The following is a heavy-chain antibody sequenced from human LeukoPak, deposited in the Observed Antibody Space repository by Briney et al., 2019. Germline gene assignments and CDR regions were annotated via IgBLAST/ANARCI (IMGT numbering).Heavy chain of an antibody. Sequence: GGSLRLSCAASGFTFSSYAMSWVRQAPGKGLEWVSAISGSGGSTYYADSVKGRFTISRDNAKDTLYLQMNSLRAEDTAVYYCARMNCSRTSCHDSTRALFDYWGQGTLVTVSS. CDR3: ARMNCSRTSCHDSTRALFDY. CDR2: ISGSGGST. V-gene: IGHV3-23*01. D-gene: IGHD2-2*01. CDR1: GFTFSSYA. J-gene: IGHJ4*02.